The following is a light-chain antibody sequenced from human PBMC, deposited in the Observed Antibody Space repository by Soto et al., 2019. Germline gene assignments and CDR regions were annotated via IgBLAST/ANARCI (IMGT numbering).Light chain of an antibody. CDR2: DTS. CDR3: QQYNSHSMT. Sequence: EILLTQSPSTLSVSVGDRATITCRASQTVSSWLAWYQQKPGKAPKLLIYDTSNLKRGVPSRFSGSGTGTIFTLTISSLQPDDIATYYCQQYNSHSMTFGQGTRVEIK. CDR1: QTVSSW. V-gene: IGKV1-5*01. J-gene: IGKJ5*01.